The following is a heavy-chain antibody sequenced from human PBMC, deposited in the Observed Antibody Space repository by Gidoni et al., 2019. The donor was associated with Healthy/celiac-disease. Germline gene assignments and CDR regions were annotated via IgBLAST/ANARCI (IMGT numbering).Heavy chain of an antibody. CDR1: GFTFSSYS. D-gene: IGHD3-10*01. CDR3: ASGELFRGGGE. CDR2: ISSSSSYI. J-gene: IGHJ4*02. V-gene: IGHV3-21*01. Sequence: EVQLVESGGGLVKPGGSLRLSCAASGFTFSSYSMNWVRQAPGKGLEWGSTISSSSSYIYYADSVKGRFTISRDNAKNSLYLQMNSLRAEDTAVYYCASGELFRGGGEWGQGTLVTVSS.